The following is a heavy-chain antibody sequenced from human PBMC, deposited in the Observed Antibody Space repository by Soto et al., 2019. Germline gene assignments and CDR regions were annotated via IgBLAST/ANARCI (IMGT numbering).Heavy chain of an antibody. V-gene: IGHV4-34*01. D-gene: IGHD1-26*01. Sequence: SETLSLTCAVYGVSFRDSYRNWIRQPPGRGLEWIGEINHRGSRNYNPSLEGRVRISVDTSKNQFSLNVSSVTAADTAVYYCARGFASGSYFNAFDIWGQGTMVTVS. J-gene: IGHJ3*02. CDR2: INHRGSR. CDR1: GVSFRDSY. CDR3: ARGFASGSYFNAFDI.